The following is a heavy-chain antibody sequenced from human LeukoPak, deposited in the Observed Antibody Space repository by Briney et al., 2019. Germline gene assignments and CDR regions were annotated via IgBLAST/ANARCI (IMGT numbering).Heavy chain of an antibody. CDR2: IYPGDSDT. J-gene: IGHJ5*02. V-gene: IGHV5-51*01. CDR1: GYSFTSYW. Sequence: GESLKISCKGSGYSFTSYWIGWVRRMPGKGLEWMGIIYPGDSDTRYSPSFQGQVTISADKSISTAYLQWSSLKASDTAMYYCARVQVVVVAANWFDPWGQGTLVTVSS. CDR3: ARVQVVVVAANWFDP. D-gene: IGHD2-15*01.